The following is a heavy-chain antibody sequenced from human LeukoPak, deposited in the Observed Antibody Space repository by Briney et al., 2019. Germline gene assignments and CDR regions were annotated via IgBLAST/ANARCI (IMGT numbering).Heavy chain of an antibody. Sequence: SETLSLTCTVSGGSISSSSHYWGWIRQPPGKGLEWIGSIYYSGSTYYNPSLKSRVTISVDTSKNQFSLKLSSVTAADTAVYYCARSEYMDVWGKGTTVTVSS. V-gene: IGHV4-39*01. CDR3: ARSEYMDV. J-gene: IGHJ6*03. CDR1: GGSISSSSHY. CDR2: IYYSGST.